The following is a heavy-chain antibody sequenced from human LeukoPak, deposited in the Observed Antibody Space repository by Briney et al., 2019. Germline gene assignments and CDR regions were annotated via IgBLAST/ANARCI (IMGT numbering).Heavy chain of an antibody. D-gene: IGHD4-17*01. CDR2: IKLDESEN. CDR1: GFTFSTYW. Sequence: PGGSLRLSCAASGFTFSTYWMSWVRQAPGKGLEWVANIKLDESENSYVDSVKGRFSISRDNAKKSLYLQMNSLRAEDTAVYYCARALEDYGEEFDSWGQGTLVTVSS. J-gene: IGHJ4*02. CDR3: ARALEDYGEEFDS. V-gene: IGHV3-7*01.